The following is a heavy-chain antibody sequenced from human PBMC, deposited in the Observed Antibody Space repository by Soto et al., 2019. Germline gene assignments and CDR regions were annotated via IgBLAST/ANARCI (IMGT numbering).Heavy chain of an antibody. CDR3: VRDGYPAWVYGVDV. D-gene: IGHD1-1*01. V-gene: IGHV3-74*01. CDR2: MNSDGSPT. CDR1: GFTFSSYW. Sequence: GGSLRLSGAASGFTFSSYWMNWVRQAPGKGLVWVSRMNSDGSPTNYADSVKGRFTISRDNARNTLYLQVNSLRAADTAVYYCVRDGYPAWVYGVDVWGQGTTVTVSS. J-gene: IGHJ6*02.